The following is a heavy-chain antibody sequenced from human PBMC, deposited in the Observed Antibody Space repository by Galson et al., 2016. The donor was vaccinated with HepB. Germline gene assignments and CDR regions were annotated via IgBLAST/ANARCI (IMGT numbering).Heavy chain of an antibody. CDR3: ARGYFRAGFDS. CDR2: TYYTSKWNN. CDR1: GDSVSSTTTG. V-gene: IGHV6-1*01. D-gene: IGHD3-22*01. Sequence: CAISGDSVSSTTTGWNWIRQSPSRGLEWLGRTYYTSKWNNDYAVSVKSRVIVNPDTSKNQFSLHLNSVTPEDTAVYYCARGYFRAGFDSWGQGTLVTVSS. J-gene: IGHJ5*01.